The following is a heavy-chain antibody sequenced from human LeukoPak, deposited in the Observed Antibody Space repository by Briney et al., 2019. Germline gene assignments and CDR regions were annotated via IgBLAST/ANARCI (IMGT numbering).Heavy chain of an antibody. Sequence: PSETLSLTCAVYGGSFSGYYWSWIRQPPGRGLDWMRNTNHSGTTNYNPSLKSRLSISVDTSKNQFSLRLTPVTAADTAVYYCARGYPTTIFGVVIAYYFDYWGQGTLVTVSS. D-gene: IGHD3-3*01. CDR3: ARGYPTTIFGVVIAYYFDY. V-gene: IGHV4-34*01. CDR2: TNHSGTT. J-gene: IGHJ4*02. CDR1: GGSFSGYY.